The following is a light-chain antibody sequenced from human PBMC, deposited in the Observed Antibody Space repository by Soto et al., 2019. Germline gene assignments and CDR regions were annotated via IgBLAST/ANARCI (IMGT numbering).Light chain of an antibody. V-gene: IGKV3-20*01. Sequence: EIVLTQSPGTLSVSPGERATLSCRSSEGMRENYLAWYQHKAGQSTRLLIYGAYIRATGIPDRFSGSESGTDFTLTVNRLEPEDFAVYYCQHYVVSPGTFGQGTKVDIK. J-gene: IGKJ1*01. CDR3: QHYVVSPGT. CDR2: GAY. CDR1: EGMRENY.